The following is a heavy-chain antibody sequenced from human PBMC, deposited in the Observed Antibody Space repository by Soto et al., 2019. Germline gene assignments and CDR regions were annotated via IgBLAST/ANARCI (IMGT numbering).Heavy chain of an antibody. D-gene: IGHD3-10*01. CDR2: IYHSGST. CDR3: ARVPGP. Sequence: SETLSLTCAVSGGSISSGGYSWGWIRQPPGKALEWIGYIYHSGSTFYNPSLKSRVTISVDRSKNQFSLKLSSVTAADTAVYYCARVPGPWGQGTLVTVSS. V-gene: IGHV4-30-2*01. CDR1: GGSISSGGYS. J-gene: IGHJ5*02.